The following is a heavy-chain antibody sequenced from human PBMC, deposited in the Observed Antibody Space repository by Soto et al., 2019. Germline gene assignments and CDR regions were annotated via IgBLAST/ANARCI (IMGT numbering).Heavy chain of an antibody. CDR3: ARQTGVFGHYFDY. D-gene: IGHD3-16*01. V-gene: IGHV4-39*01. J-gene: IGHJ4*02. Sequence: QLRLQEAGPGLVKPSETLSLTCTVSGGSISSSSYYWGWIRQPPGKGPGWMGPIYYNGNTYYNPSLKGRVTMSVDTSKNQFSLKLSSATAADTAMYYCARQTGVFGHYFDYWGQGTLVTVSS. CDR1: GGSISSSSYY. CDR2: IYYNGNT.